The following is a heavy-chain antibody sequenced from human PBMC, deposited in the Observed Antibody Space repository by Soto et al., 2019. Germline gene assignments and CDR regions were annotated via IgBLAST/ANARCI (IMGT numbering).Heavy chain of an antibody. V-gene: IGHV3-30-3*01. CDR1: GFTFSSYA. D-gene: IGHD2-2*01. Sequence: GGSLRLSCAASGFTFSSYAMHWVRQAPGKGLDWVAVISYDGSNKYYADSVKGRFTISRDNSKNTLYLQMNSLRAEDTAVYYCARDRGGYCSSTSCQTYGMDVWGQGTTVTVSS. J-gene: IGHJ6*02. CDR2: ISYDGSNK. CDR3: ARDRGGYCSSTSCQTYGMDV.